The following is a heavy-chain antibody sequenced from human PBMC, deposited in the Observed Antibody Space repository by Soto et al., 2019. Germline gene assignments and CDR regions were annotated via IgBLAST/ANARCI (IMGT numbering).Heavy chain of an antibody. CDR2: ISAYNGNT. Sequence: QVKLVQSGAEVKKPGASVKVSCKASGYTFTSYGISWVRQAPGQGLEWMGWISAYNGNTNYAQKLQGRVTMTTDTSTSTAYIELMSLRSDDTAVYYCARDQGHGDYGRFIDYWGQGTLVTVSS. D-gene: IGHD4-17*01. CDR1: GYTFTSYG. CDR3: ARDQGHGDYGRFIDY. V-gene: IGHV1-18*01. J-gene: IGHJ4*02.